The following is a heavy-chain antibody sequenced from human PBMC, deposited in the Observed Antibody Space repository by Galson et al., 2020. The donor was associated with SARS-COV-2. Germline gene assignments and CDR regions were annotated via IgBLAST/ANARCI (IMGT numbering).Heavy chain of an antibody. CDR2: IWYDGSNK. Sequence: GESLKLSCAASGFTFSSYAMHWVRQAPGKGLEWVAVIWYDGSNKYYADSVKGRFTISRDNSKNTLYLQMNSLRAEDTAVYYCARDSDVAVAGNAFDIWGQGTMVTVSS. J-gene: IGHJ3*02. D-gene: IGHD6-19*01. V-gene: IGHV3-33*01. CDR3: ARDSDVAVAGNAFDI. CDR1: GFTFSSYA.